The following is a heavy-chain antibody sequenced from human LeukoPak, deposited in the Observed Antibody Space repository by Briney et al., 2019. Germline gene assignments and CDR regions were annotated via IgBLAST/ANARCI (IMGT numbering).Heavy chain of an antibody. CDR1: GYTFTSYG. V-gene: IGHV1-18*01. CDR2: ISAYNGNT. Sequence: GASVKVSCEASGYTFTSYGISWVRQAPGQGLEWMGWISAYNGNTNYAQKLQGRVTVTTDTSTSTAYMELRSLRSDDTAVYYCAREDCSSTSCQFDYWGQGTLVTVSS. D-gene: IGHD2-2*01. CDR3: AREDCSSTSCQFDY. J-gene: IGHJ4*02.